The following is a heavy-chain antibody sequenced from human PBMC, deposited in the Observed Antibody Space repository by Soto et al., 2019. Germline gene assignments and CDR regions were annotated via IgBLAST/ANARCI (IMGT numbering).Heavy chain of an antibody. Sequence: ASVKVSCKASGYTFTSYGIHWVRQAPGQRLELTGWINAGNGNTKYSEKFQGRVTITRXXXXXXAXMXLXXXXSEXTAVYYCARDYFYGDSGWFLQWGAFDIWG. CDR2: INAGNGNT. CDR1: GYTFTSYG. CDR3: ARDYFYGDSGWFLQWGAFDI. D-gene: IGHD6-19*01. J-gene: IGHJ3*02. V-gene: IGHV1-3*01.